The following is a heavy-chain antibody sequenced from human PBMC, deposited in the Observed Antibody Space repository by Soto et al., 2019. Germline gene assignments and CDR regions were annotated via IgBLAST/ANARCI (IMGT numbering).Heavy chain of an antibody. D-gene: IGHD2-15*01. CDR2: IYYSGST. V-gene: IGHV4-39*01. CDR1: GGSISSSSYY. Sequence: PSETLSLTCTVSGGSISSSSYYWGWIRQPPGKGLEWIGSIYYSGSTYYNPSLKSRATISVDTSKNQFSLKLSSVTAADTAVYYCARHCRRSTSGGTDYWGQGTLVTVSS. CDR3: ARHCRRSTSGGTDY. J-gene: IGHJ4*02.